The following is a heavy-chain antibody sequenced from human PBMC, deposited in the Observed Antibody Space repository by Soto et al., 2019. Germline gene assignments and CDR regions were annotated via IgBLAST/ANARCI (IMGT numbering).Heavy chain of an antibody. CDR1: GGSISSGGYY. D-gene: IGHD4-4*01. Sequence: QVQLQESGPGLVKPSQTLSLTCTVSGGSISSGGYYWSWIRQHPGKGLEWIGYIYYSGNTYYNPSLKSRVTISLDTSKNQFSLKLTSVTAADTAVYYCARILSQSSNDYWGQGTLVTVSS. V-gene: IGHV4-31*03. J-gene: IGHJ4*02. CDR2: IYYSGNT. CDR3: ARILSQSSNDY.